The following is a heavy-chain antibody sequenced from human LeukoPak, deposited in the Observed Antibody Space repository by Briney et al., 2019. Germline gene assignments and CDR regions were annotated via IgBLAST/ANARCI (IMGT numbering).Heavy chain of an antibody. D-gene: IGHD1-26*01. V-gene: IGHV3-11*01. CDR2: ISSSGSTI. Sequence: GGSLRLSCAASGFTFSDYYMSWIRQAPGKGLQWVSYISSSGSTICYADSVKGRFTISRDNAKNSLYLQMNSLRAEDTAVYYCARESRDMGATTDWGQGTLVTVSS. CDR1: GFTFSDYY. J-gene: IGHJ4*02. CDR3: ARESRDMGATTD.